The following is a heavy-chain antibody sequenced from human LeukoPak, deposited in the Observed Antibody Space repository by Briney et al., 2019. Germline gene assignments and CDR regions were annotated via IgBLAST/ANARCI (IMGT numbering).Heavy chain of an antibody. CDR3: ARVTSGSGVFDI. D-gene: IGHD5-12*01. J-gene: IGHJ3*02. CDR2: IIPIFGTA. Sequence: SVKVSCKASGGTFSSYAISWVRQAPGQGLEWMGGIIPIFGTANYAQKFQGRVTITADESTSTAYMELSSLRSEDTAVYYCARVTSGSGVFDIWGQGTMVTVSS. V-gene: IGHV1-69*01. CDR1: GGTFSSYA.